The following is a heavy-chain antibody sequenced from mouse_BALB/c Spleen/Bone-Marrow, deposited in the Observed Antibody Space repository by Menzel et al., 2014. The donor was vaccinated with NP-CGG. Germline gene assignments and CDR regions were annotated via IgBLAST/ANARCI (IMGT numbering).Heavy chain of an antibody. J-gene: IGHJ1*01. CDR1: GFSLTSYG. D-gene: IGHD4-1*01. Sequence: VHLVESGPGLVAPSQSLSITCTVSGFSLTSYGVHWVRQPLGKGLEWLGVIWAGGSTNYNSALMSRLSISKDNSKSQVFLKMNSLQTDDTAMYYCARVTGTDWYFDVWGAGTTVTVSS. CDR3: ARVTGTDWYFDV. V-gene: IGHV2-9*02. CDR2: IWAGGST.